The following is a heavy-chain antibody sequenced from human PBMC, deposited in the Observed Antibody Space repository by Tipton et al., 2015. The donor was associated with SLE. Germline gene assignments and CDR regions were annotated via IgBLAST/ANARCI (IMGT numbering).Heavy chain of an antibody. V-gene: IGHV4-38-2*01. CDR2: IYHSGST. Sequence: TLSLTCAVSGYSISSGYYWGWIRQPPGKGLEWIGSIYHSGSTYYNPSLKSRVTTSVDTSKNQFSLKLSSVTAADTAVYYCAMISSGPLNWGQGTLVTVSS. D-gene: IGHD6-19*01. CDR3: AMISSGPLN. CDR1: GYSISSGYY. J-gene: IGHJ4*02.